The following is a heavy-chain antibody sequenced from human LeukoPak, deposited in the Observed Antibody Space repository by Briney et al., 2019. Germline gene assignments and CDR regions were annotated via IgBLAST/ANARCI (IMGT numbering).Heavy chain of an antibody. CDR1: GDSVSSNSAA. Sequence: SQTLSLTCAISGDSVSSNSAAWNWIRQSPSRGLEWLGRTYYRSKWYNDYAVSVKSRITINPDTSKNQFSLQLNSVTPEDTAVYYCASAYCSSTSCLDAFDIWGQGTMVTVSS. J-gene: IGHJ3*02. CDR2: TYYRSKWYN. D-gene: IGHD2-2*01. V-gene: IGHV6-1*01. CDR3: ASAYCSSTSCLDAFDI.